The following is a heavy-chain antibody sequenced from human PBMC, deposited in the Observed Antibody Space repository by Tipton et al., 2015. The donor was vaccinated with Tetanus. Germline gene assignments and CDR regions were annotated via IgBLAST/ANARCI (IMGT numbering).Heavy chain of an antibody. J-gene: IGHJ4*02. CDR2: VYYTGST. Sequence: LSCTVSGDSVSGYYRSWIRQPPGKGLEWIGYVYYTGSTNHNPSLKSRVTISMDRSKNQISLQLTSVTAADTAVYFCAGVTAQRTELYFDHWGQGTLVTVSS. CDR1: GDSVSGYY. V-gene: IGHV4-59*02. D-gene: IGHD6-13*01. CDR3: AGVTAQRTELYFDH.